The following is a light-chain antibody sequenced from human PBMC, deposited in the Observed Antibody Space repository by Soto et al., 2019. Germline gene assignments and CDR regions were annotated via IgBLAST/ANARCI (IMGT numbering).Light chain of an antibody. CDR2: GAS. CDR1: HSGSSSY. J-gene: IGKJ1*01. V-gene: IGKV3-20*01. CDR3: QQYGSSPPT. Sequence: EMGVTQSPGTLSLSPGERGTLSCRAMHSGSSSYLAWYQQKPGQAPRLLIYGASSRATGIPDRFSGSGSGTDFTLTISRLEPEDFAVYYCQQYGSSPPTFGQGTKVDIK.